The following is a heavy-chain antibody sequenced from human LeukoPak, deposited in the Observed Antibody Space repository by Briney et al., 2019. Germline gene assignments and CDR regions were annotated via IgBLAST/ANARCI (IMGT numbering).Heavy chain of an antibody. CDR3: AKGGYCSSTTCPTWFDP. V-gene: IGHV3-23*01. J-gene: IGHJ5*02. CDR1: GFTFSSYA. Sequence: GGSLRLSCAASGFTFSSYAMSWVRQAPGKGLEWVSAISGSGGSTYYADSVKGRFTISRDNSKNTLYLQMNSLRAEDTAVYFCAKGGYCSSTTCPTWFDPWGQGTLVTVSS. CDR2: ISGSGGST. D-gene: IGHD2-2*01.